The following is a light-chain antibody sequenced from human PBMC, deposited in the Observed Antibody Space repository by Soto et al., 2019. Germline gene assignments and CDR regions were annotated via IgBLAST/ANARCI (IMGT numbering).Light chain of an antibody. CDR3: QQYGSSPRT. CDR2: GAS. V-gene: IGKV3-20*01. CDR1: QSVSSSY. Sequence: EIVLTQSPGTLSLSPGERATLSCRASQSVSSSYLAWYQQKPGQAPRLLIYGASSRATGIPDRFSGSGYGTAFTLTISRLEPEDFAVYYWQQYGSSPRTFGGGTKVEIK. J-gene: IGKJ4*01.